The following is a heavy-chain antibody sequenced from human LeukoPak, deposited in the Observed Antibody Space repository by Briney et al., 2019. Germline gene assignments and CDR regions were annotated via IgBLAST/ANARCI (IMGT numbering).Heavy chain of an antibody. CDR3: ARSGSIAVAGFDY. CDR1: GASISSSNW. CDR2: IYQSGST. Sequence: PSVTLSRTCAVSGASISSSNWWSWVRQPPGKGLEWIGEIYQSGSTNYNPSLKSRVTISVDKSKNQFSLKLSSVTAADTAVYYCARSGSIAVAGFDYWGQGTLVTVSS. D-gene: IGHD6-19*01. V-gene: IGHV4-4*02. J-gene: IGHJ4*02.